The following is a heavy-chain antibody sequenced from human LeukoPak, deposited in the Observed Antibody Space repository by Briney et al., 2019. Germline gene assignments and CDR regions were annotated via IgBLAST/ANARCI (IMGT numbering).Heavy chain of an antibody. CDR1: GFTFSSYD. CDR3: AEDLLGRDYYDSSGSDGFDI. D-gene: IGHD3-22*01. V-gene: IGHV3-23*01. J-gene: IGHJ3*02. Sequence: GGSLRLSCAASGFTFSSYDMSWVRQAPGKGREWVSAISSSGASKYYADSVKGRFTISRDNSKNTMYLHMNSLRAEDTAVYYCAEDLLGRDYYDSSGSDGFDIWGQGTMVTVSS. CDR2: ISSSGASK.